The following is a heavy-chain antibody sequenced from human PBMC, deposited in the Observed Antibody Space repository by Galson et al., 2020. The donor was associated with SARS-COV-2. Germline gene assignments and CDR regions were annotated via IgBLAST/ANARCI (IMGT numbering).Heavy chain of an antibody. CDR2: ISWNRGRI. CDR1: GFTFDDYA. V-gene: IGHV3-9*01. CDR3: ARGLDSTGYNWFDP. D-gene: IGHD3-22*01. J-gene: IGHJ5*02. Sequence: PTCAASGFTFDDYAMHWVRQAPGKGMEWVSGISWNRGRIGHEDSVKGRFTISRDNAKNSLYLQMNSLRAEDTALYYCARGLDSTGYNWFDPWGQGTLVTVSS.